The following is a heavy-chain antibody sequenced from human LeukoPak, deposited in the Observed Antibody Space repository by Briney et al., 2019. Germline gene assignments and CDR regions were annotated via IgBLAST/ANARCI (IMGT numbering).Heavy chain of an antibody. CDR3: ARDLTVHSYYYDSSGYHPFR. CDR2: ISSSSSYI. CDR1: GFTFSSYS. D-gene: IGHD3-22*01. Sequence: GGSLRLSCAASGFTFSSYSMNWVRQAPGKGLECVSSISSSSSYIYYADSVKGRFTISRDNAKNSLYLQMNSLRAEDTAVYYCARDLTVHSYYYDSSGYHPFRWGQGTLVTVSS. J-gene: IGHJ4*02. V-gene: IGHV3-21*01.